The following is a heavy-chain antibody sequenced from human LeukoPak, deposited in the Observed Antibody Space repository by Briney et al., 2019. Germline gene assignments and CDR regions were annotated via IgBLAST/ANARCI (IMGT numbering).Heavy chain of an antibody. J-gene: IGHJ5*02. V-gene: IGHV1-2*03. CDR3: ARDYVSKYYDFWSGYYPTLYNWFDP. Sequence: LVASVKVSCTASGYTFTGYYMHWVRQAPGQGLEWMGWINPNSGGTNYAQKFQGRVTMTRDTSISTAYMELSRLRSDDTAVYYCARDYVSKYYDFWSGYYPTLYNWFDPWGQGTLVTVSS. D-gene: IGHD3-3*01. CDR1: GYTFTGYY. CDR2: INPNSGGT.